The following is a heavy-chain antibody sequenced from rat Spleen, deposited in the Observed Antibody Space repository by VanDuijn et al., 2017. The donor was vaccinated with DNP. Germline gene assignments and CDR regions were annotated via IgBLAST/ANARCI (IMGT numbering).Heavy chain of an antibody. CDR3: ATHSGMYTTDPYAMDA. J-gene: IGHJ4*01. D-gene: IGHD1-6*01. Sequence: EVQLVESGGGLVQPGRSLKLSCAASGFTFSDYNMAWVRQAPKKGLEWVATIIYDGSRTYYRDSVKGRFTISRDNAKSTLYLQMDSLRSEDTATYYCATHSGMYTTDPYAMDAWGQGTSVTVSS. CDR1: GFTFSDYN. V-gene: IGHV5S10*01. CDR2: IIYDGSRT.